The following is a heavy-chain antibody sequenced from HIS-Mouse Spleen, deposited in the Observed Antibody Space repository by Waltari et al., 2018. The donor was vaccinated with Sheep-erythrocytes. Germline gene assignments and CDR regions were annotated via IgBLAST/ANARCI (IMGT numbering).Heavy chain of an antibody. CDR1: GGSISSGGYY. D-gene: IGHD3-10*01. CDR2: IYYSGST. Sequence: QVQLQESGPGLVKPSQTLSLTCTVSGGSISSGGYYWSWIRQHPGKGLEWIGYIYYSGSTYYNPSLKSRVTRSVDTSKNQFSLKLSSVTAADTAVYYCARALIITMVRGVTSNWFDPWGQGTLVTVSS. J-gene: IGHJ5*02. CDR3: ARALIITMVRGVTSNWFDP. V-gene: IGHV4-31*03.